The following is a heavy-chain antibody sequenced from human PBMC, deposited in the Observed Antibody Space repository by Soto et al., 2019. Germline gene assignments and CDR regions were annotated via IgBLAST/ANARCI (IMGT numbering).Heavy chain of an antibody. CDR3: AREGCSSTSCYEGSYFDY. Sequence: GGSLRLSCAASGFTFSSYWMSWVRQAPGKGLEWVANIKQDGSEKYYVDSVKDRFTISRDNAKNSLYLQMNSLRAEDTAVYYCAREGCSSTSCYEGSYFDYWGQGTLVTVSS. CDR1: GFTFSSYW. J-gene: IGHJ4*02. D-gene: IGHD2-2*01. V-gene: IGHV3-7*01. CDR2: IKQDGSEK.